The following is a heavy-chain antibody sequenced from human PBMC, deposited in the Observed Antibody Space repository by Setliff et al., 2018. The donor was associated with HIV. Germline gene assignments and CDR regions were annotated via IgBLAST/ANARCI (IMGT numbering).Heavy chain of an antibody. D-gene: IGHD3-3*01. CDR1: GYTFTGYY. CDR3: ARAPTLFGVEYYYYFGMDV. CDR2: TNPHSGDT. Sequence: GASVKVSCKASGYTFTGYYMHWVRQAPGQGLEWMGWTNPHSGDTNYAQKFQDRVTMTRDTSVNIAYMQLSRLRSDDTAVYYCARAPTLFGVEYYYYFGMDVWGQGTTVTVS. J-gene: IGHJ6*02. V-gene: IGHV1-2*02.